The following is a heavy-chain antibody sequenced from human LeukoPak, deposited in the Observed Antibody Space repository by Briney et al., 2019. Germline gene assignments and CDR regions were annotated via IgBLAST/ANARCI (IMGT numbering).Heavy chain of an antibody. V-gene: IGHV4-34*01. Sequence: SETLSLTCAVYGGSFSGYYWSLIRLPPGKGLEWIGEINHSGSTNYNPSLKSRVTISVDTSKNQFSLKLSSVTAADTAVYYCASTGIAAAGHNWFDPWGQGTLVTVSS. CDR1: GGSFSGYY. D-gene: IGHD6-13*01. CDR3: ASTGIAAAGHNWFDP. J-gene: IGHJ5*02. CDR2: INHSGST.